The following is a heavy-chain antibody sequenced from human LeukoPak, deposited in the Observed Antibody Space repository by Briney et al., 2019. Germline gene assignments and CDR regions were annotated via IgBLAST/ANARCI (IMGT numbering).Heavy chain of an antibody. J-gene: IGHJ4*02. Sequence: GGSLRLSCAASGFTVSSNYMSWVRQAPGKGLEWVSVIYSGGSTYYADSVRGRFTISRDNSKNTLYLQMNSLRAEDTAVYYCAKDGLDVLLWFGELFSFDYWGQGTLVTVSS. V-gene: IGHV3-53*05. CDR2: IYSGGST. D-gene: IGHD3-10*01. CDR1: GFTVSSNY. CDR3: AKDGLDVLLWFGELFSFDY.